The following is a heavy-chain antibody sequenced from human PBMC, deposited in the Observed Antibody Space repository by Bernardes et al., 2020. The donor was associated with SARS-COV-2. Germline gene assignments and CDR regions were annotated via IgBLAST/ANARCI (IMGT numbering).Heavy chain of an antibody. D-gene: IGHD1-26*01. Sequence: GGSLRLSCAASGFTFSSYAMSWVRQAPGKGLEWVSSISKTGDGRYYADSVKGRFTISRDNSKNTVHLQMNSLRAEDSALYFCARVVGSGARDSWGQGTLVTVSS. J-gene: IGHJ4*02. CDR1: GFTFSSYA. CDR3: ARVVGSGARDS. CDR2: ISKTGDGR. V-gene: IGHV3-23*01.